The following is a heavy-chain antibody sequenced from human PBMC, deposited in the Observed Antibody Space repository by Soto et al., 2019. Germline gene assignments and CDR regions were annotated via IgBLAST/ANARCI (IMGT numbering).Heavy chain of an antibody. CDR1: GFTFSSYW. CDR3: ARGAGYCSGGSCYSPCWYFDL. Sequence: EVQLVESGGGLVQPGGSLRLSCAASGFTFSSYWMSWVRQAPGKGLEWVANIKQDGSEKYYVDSVKGRFTISRDNAKNSLYLQMNSLRAEDPDVYYCARGAGYCSGGSCYSPCWYFDLWGRGTLVTVSS. D-gene: IGHD2-15*01. CDR2: IKQDGSEK. J-gene: IGHJ2*01. V-gene: IGHV3-7*01.